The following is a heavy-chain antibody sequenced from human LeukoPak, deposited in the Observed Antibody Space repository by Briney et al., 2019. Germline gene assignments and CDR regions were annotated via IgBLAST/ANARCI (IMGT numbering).Heavy chain of an antibody. CDR3: ARDGFVGAADY. Sequence: QAGGSLRLSCAASEFIFSGYWMNLVRQAPGKGLEWVANIKQDGSEKQYVDSVRGRFTISRDNAKNSLYLQMNSLRVEDTAVYYCARDGFVGAADYWGQGTLVTVSS. J-gene: IGHJ4*02. D-gene: IGHD6-13*01. V-gene: IGHV3-7*01. CDR2: IKQDGSEK. CDR1: EFIFSGYW.